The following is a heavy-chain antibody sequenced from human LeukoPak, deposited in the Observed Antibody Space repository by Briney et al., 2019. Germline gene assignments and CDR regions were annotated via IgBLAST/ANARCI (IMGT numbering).Heavy chain of an antibody. CDR1: GGSISSGDYY. CDR2: IYYSGST. J-gene: IGHJ4*02. V-gene: IGHV4-30-4*01. CDR3: AREVGATTKDFDY. D-gene: IGHD1-26*01. Sequence: ASETLSLTRTVSGGSISSGDYYWSWIRQPPGKGLEWIGYIYYSGSTYYNPSLKSRVTISVDTSKNQFSLKLSSVTAADTAVYYCAREVGATTKDFDYWGQGTLVTVSS.